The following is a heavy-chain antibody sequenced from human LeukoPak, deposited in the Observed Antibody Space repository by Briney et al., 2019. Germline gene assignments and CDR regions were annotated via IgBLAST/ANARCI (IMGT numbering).Heavy chain of an antibody. V-gene: IGHV4-59*12. Sequence: SETLSLTCTVSGDSISRFYWSWIRQPPGKGLEWIGNIYYSGSTYYNPSLKSRVTISVDTFKNQFSLKLSSVTAADTAVYYCARERGYCSGGSCYHLWYFDLWGRGTLVTVSS. CDR1: GDSISRFY. CDR2: IYYSGST. J-gene: IGHJ2*01. CDR3: ARERGYCSGGSCYHLWYFDL. D-gene: IGHD2-15*01.